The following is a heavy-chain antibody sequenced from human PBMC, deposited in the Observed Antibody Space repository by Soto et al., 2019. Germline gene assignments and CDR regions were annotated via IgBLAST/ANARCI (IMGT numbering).Heavy chain of an antibody. Sequence: SETLSLTCAVSGGSISSSNWWSWVRQPPGKGLEWVGEIYHSGSTNYNPSLKSRVTISVDKSKNQFSLKLSSVTAADTAVYYCARAEGGNYYGMDVWGQGTTVTVSS. CDR2: IYHSGST. CDR1: GGSISSSNW. J-gene: IGHJ6*02. D-gene: IGHD3-16*01. V-gene: IGHV4-4*02. CDR3: ARAEGGNYYGMDV.